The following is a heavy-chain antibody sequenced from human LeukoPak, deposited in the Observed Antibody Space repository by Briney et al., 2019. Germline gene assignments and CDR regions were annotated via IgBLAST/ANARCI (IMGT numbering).Heavy chain of an antibody. J-gene: IGHJ6*03. CDR1: GFTFSDYY. CDR3: AKGAEEGVVITAVYYYYMDV. CDR2: ISGSGYNT. D-gene: IGHD3-22*01. Sequence: PGGSLRLSCVASGFTFSDYYISWTRQAPGKGLEWVSTISGSGYNTYYADSVKGRFTISRDNSKNMVYLQMHSLRAEDTAIYYCAKGAEEGVVITAVYYYYMDVWGKGTAVTISS. V-gene: IGHV3-23*01.